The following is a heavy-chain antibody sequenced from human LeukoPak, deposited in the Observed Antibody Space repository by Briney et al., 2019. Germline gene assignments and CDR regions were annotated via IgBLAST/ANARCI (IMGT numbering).Heavy chain of an antibody. CDR3: ARLLGGYCSSTSCSGAFDI. J-gene: IGHJ3*02. V-gene: IGHV3-21*01. CDR2: ISSSSSYI. D-gene: IGHD2-2*01. CDR1: GFTFSSYS. Sequence: GGSLRLSCAASGFTFSSYSMNWVRQAPGKGLEWVSSISSSSSYIYYADSVKGQFTISRDNAKNSLYLQMNSLRAEDTAVYYCARLLGGYCSSTSCSGAFDIWGQGTMVTVSS.